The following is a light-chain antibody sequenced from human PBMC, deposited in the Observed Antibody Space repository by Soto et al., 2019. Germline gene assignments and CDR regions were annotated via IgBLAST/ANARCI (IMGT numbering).Light chain of an antibody. CDR3: QSYDSSLSGVV. J-gene: IGLJ2*01. V-gene: IGLV1-40*01. CDR1: SSNIGSGYE. CDR2: GNI. Sequence: QSVLTQPPSVSGDPGQRVTISCTGSSSNIGSGYEVHWYQQLPGTAPKLLIYGNIYRPSGVPDRFSGSKSDTSVSLAITGLQAEDEADYHCQSYDSSLSGVVFGGGTKLTVL.